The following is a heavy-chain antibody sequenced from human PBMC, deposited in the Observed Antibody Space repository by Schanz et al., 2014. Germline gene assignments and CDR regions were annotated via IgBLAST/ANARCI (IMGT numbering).Heavy chain of an antibody. CDR2: IWSDGSGK. Sequence: QVQLMESGGGVVQPGTSLILSCSVSGFSLNTYGIHWFRQPAGKGLEWVAVIWSDGSGKYYADSVKGRFTISRDSPKNTLYLQMNSLRAEDTALYYCARDSGPYYDKSMDVWGQGTTVAVSS. CDR1: GFSLNTYG. CDR3: ARDSGPYYDKSMDV. V-gene: IGHV3-33*01. D-gene: IGHD3-9*01. J-gene: IGHJ6*02.